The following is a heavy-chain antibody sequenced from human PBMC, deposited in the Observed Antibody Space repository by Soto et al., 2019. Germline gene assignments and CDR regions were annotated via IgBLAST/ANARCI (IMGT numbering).Heavy chain of an antibody. V-gene: IGHV1-18*01. CDR1: GYTFTSYG. Sequence: QVQLAQSGAEVKNPGASVKVSCKASGYTFTSYGISWVRQASGQGLEWMGWSSGYNGDTNYTQKFQGRVIMTTDTSSTTAYIELRKLRSDDTAIYFCARDIVVHTTTGGIDYWGQGTLGTVSS. J-gene: IGHJ4*02. D-gene: IGHD3-22*01. CDR2: SSGYNGDT. CDR3: ARDIVVHTTTGGIDY.